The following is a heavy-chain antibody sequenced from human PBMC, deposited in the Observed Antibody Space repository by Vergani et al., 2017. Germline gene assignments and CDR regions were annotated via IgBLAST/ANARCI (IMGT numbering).Heavy chain of an antibody. CDR3: AKKGGSLYYYGVDV. V-gene: IGHV3-30*02. J-gene: IGHJ6*02. Sequence: QEQLLQSGGGVVQPGGSLRLSCIGSGYTLGHFDMHWVRQAPGKGLAWVAFIRYDGSNPQYIDSVKGRFTISRDNSKDTLFLQMNGLRPEDTGTYFCAKKGGSLYYYGVDVWGQGTTITVSS. CDR1: GYTLGHFD. D-gene: IGHD1-26*01. CDR2: IRYDGSNP.